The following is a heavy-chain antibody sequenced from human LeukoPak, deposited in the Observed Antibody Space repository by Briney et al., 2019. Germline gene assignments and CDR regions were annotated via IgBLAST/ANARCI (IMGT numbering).Heavy chain of an antibody. D-gene: IGHD3-22*01. CDR1: SSYW. CDR3: AGRLSNYYDSSGYHGAFDI. Sequence: SSYWMNWTRQPPGKGLEWIGIIYYSGSTYYNVSLKSRVTISVDTSKNHFSLKLTSVTAADTAVYYCAGRLSNYYDSSGYHGAFDIWGQGTMVTVSS. V-gene: IGHV4-39*02. CDR2: IYYSGST. J-gene: IGHJ3*02.